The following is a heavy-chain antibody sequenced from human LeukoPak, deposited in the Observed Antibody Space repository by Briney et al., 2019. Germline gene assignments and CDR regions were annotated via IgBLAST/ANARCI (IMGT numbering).Heavy chain of an antibody. Sequence: KSGGSLRLSCAASGFTFSSYGMHWVRQAPGKGLEWVSSISSSSSHIYYADSVKGRFTISRDNAKNSLYLQMNSLRAEDTAVYYCARGLYPVACYAFDIWGQGTMVTVSS. CDR3: ARGLYPVACYAFDI. V-gene: IGHV3-21*01. D-gene: IGHD6-19*01. CDR1: GFTFSSYG. CDR2: ISSSSSHI. J-gene: IGHJ3*02.